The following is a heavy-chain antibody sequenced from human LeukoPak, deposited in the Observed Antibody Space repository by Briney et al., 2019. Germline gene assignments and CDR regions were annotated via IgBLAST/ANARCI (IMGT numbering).Heavy chain of an antibody. D-gene: IGHD3-9*01. CDR2: ISWNSGSI. CDR3: AGDRYTNWFLDL. CDR1: GFTFDDYA. J-gene: IGHJ2*01. V-gene: IGHV3-9*01. Sequence: GGSLRLSCAASGFTFDDYAMHWVRQAPGKGLEWVSGISWNSGSIGYADSVKGRFTISRDNAKNSLYLQMNDLRAEDTAIYYCAGDRYTNWFLDLWGRGTLVTVSS.